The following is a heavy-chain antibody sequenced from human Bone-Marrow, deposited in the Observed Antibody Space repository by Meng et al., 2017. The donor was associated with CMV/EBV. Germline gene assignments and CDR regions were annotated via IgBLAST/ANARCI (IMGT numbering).Heavy chain of an antibody. CDR1: GYSISSGYY. V-gene: IGHV4-38-2*02. Sequence: GSLRLSCTVSGYSISSGYYWGWIRQPPGKGLEWIGSIYHSGSTNYNPSLKSRVTISVDTSKNQFSLKLSSVTAADTAVYYCARGYPIPTKYYDFWSGISPFDPWGQGTLVTVSS. CDR3: ARGYPIPTKYYDFWSGISPFDP. J-gene: IGHJ5*02. D-gene: IGHD3-3*01. CDR2: IYHSGST.